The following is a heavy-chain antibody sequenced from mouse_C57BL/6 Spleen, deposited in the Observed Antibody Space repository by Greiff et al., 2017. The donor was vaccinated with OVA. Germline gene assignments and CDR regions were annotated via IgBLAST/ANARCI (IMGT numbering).Heavy chain of an antibody. J-gene: IGHJ4*01. CDR1: GYSITSCYY. CDR2: ISYDGSN. Sequence: EVQLQQSGPGLVKPSQSLSLTCSVPGYSITSCYYWNWIRQFPGNKLEWMGYISYDGSNNYNPSLKNRISITRDTSKNQFFLKLNSVTTEDTATYYCARNLYAMDYWGQGTSVTVSS. CDR3: ARNLYAMDY. V-gene: IGHV3-6*01.